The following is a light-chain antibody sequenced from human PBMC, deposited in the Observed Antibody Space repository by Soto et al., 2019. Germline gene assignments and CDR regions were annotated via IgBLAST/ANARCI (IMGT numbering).Light chain of an antibody. J-gene: IGKJ2*01. V-gene: IGKV3-20*01. CDR1: QSVNSRY. CDR3: QQFGDSPPAFT. CDR2: GAS. Sequence: ESMLTQSPGTLSLSPGERATLSCRASQSVNSRYLTWYQQKPGQAPRLLIYGASIRATGVPDRFSGSGSGTDFTLTISRLEPEDFAVDYCQQFGDSPPAFTFGQGTKLEI.